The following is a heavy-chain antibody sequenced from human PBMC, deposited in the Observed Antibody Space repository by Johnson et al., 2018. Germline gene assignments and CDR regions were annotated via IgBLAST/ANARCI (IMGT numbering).Heavy chain of an antibody. Sequence: VQLVESGGGLVQPGGSLRLSCAASGFNFHSYSMNWVRQAPGKWLEWVSWSSYGGAIYYADSVKGRFTISRDNARNSLYLQMNGLRDEDTAVYYCTRDCNCGYGMEVWGQGTTVTGSS. V-gene: IGHV3-48*02. CDR2: SSYGGAI. CDR3: TRDCNCGYGMEV. D-gene: IGHD1-1*01. J-gene: IGHJ6*02. CDR1: GFNFHSYS.